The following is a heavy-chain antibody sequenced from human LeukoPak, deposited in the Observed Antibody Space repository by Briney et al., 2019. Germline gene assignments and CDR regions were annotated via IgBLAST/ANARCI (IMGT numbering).Heavy chain of an antibody. D-gene: IGHD6-19*01. Sequence: GGSLRLSCAASGFTFSDYAMSWFRQAPGTGLEWVANIKQDGSDRNYVTSVRGRFTISRDNAESSLYLQMNSLRAEDTALYYCVRNLAVAGTCFDSWGQGTLVTVSS. V-gene: IGHV3-7*03. CDR3: VRNLAVAGTCFDS. CDR2: IKQDGSDR. CDR1: GFTFSDYA. J-gene: IGHJ4*02.